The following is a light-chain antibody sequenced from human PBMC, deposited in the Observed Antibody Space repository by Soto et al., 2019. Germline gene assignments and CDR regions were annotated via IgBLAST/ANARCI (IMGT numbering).Light chain of an antibody. V-gene: IGKV3-20*01. CDR2: GAS. J-gene: IGKJ1*01. CDR3: QQYGTSPLT. Sequence: EIVLKQSPGTLSLSPGERATLSCRASQSVSNNYLAGYHQKPGRAPRLVISGASSRATGIPDRFSGSGSGADFTLTISRLEPEDFAVYYCQQYGTSPLTCGQGTRVEI. CDR1: QSVSNNY.